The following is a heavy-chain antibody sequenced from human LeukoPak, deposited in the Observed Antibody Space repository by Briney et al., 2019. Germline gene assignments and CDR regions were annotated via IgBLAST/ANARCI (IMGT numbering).Heavy chain of an antibody. V-gene: IGHV3-74*01. Sequence: GGSLRLSCAASGFTFSRYWMHWVRQAPGKGLVWVSRINSDGSSTSYADSVKGRFTISRDNAKNTLFLQMNSLRAEDTAVYYCATEPQDYYYMDVWGIGTTVTISS. CDR2: INSDGSST. CDR1: GFTFSRYW. J-gene: IGHJ6*03. CDR3: ATEPQDYYYMDV.